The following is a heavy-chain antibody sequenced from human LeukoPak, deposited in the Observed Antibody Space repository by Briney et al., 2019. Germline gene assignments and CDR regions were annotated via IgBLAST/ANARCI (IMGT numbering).Heavy chain of an antibody. CDR2: ISYDGSNK. V-gene: IGHV3-30*18. CDR1: GFTFSSYG. J-gene: IGHJ4*02. D-gene: IGHD1-26*01. Sequence: PGGSLRLSCAASGFTFSSYGMHWVRQAPGKGLERVAVISYDGSNKYYADSVKGRFTISRDNSKNTLYLQMNSLRAEDTAVYYCANGKKLNYWGQGTLVTVSS. CDR3: ANGKKLNY.